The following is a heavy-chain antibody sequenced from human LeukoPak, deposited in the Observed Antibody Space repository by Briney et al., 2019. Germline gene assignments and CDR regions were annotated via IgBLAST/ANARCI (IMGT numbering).Heavy chain of an antibody. CDR1: GFALSSYA. J-gene: IGHJ4*02. V-gene: IGHV3-23*01. D-gene: IGHD6-13*01. Sequence: GGSLRLSCAASGFALSSYAMSWVRQGPGKGLEWVSAISVSGNTYHADSVKGRFTISRDSSKNTLYLQMNSLRAEDAAVYYCAKDRWPGAGYSSSDYWGQGTLVTVSS. CDR3: AKDRWPGAGYSSSDY. CDR2: ISVSGNT.